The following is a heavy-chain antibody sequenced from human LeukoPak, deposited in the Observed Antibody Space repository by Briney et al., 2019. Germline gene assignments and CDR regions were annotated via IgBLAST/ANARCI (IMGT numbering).Heavy chain of an antibody. CDR3: ARGNYHAMDV. J-gene: IGHJ6*02. CDR1: GFTFSGYW. CDR2: IKGDGSST. Sequence: GGSLRLSCAASGFTFSGYWMTWVRQTPGEGLVCVSLIKGDGSSTTYADSVKGRFTISRDNAKNTVYLQMNSLRAEDTAVYYCARGNYHAMDVWGQGTTVTVSS. V-gene: IGHV3-74*01.